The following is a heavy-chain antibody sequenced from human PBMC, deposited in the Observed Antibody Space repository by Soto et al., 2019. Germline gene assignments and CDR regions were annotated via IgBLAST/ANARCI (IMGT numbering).Heavy chain of an antibody. CDR2: ISYDGSNK. D-gene: IGHD1-26*01. CDR3: ARAQEGGPPQRHYYDGMDV. Sequence: QVQLVESGGGVVQPGRSLRLSCAASGFTFSSYAMHWVRQAPGKGLEWVAVISYDGSNKYYADSVKGRFTISRDNSKNALYLQMNSLRAEDTAVYYCARAQEGGPPQRHYYDGMDVWGQGTTVTVSS. J-gene: IGHJ6*02. V-gene: IGHV3-30-3*01. CDR1: GFTFSSYA.